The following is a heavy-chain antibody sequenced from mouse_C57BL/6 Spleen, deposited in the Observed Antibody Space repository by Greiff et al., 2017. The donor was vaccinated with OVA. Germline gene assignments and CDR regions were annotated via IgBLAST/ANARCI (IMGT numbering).Heavy chain of an antibody. Sequence: VQLQQSGPELVKPGASVKISCKASGYTFTDYYMNWVKQSHGQSLEWIGDINPNNGGTSYNQKFKGKATLTVDKSSSTAYMELRSLTSEDSAVYYCARGLRRSLDYWGKGTTLTVSS. V-gene: IGHV1-26*01. D-gene: IGHD2-4*01. CDR1: GYTFTDYY. J-gene: IGHJ2*01. CDR2: INPNNGGT. CDR3: ARGLRRSLDY.